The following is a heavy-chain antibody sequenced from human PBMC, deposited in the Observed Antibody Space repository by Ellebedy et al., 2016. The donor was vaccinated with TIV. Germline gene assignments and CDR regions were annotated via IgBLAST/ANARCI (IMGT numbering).Heavy chain of an antibody. J-gene: IGHJ4*02. V-gene: IGHV1-46*01. Sequence: ASVKVSXXASGYTFTAYYVHWVRQAPGQGLEWMGMINPNGGGTTYAQNFQGRVSMTRDTSTSTLYLELSSLRSEDTAVYYCARDANDAFDYWGQGTLVTVSS. D-gene: IGHD1-1*01. CDR3: ARDANDAFDY. CDR1: GYTFTAYY. CDR2: INPNGGGT.